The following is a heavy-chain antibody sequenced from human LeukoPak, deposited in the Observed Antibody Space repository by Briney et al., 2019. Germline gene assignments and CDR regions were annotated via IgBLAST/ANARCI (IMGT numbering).Heavy chain of an antibody. D-gene: IGHD4-11*01. V-gene: IGHV4-30-2*05. CDR1: GGSISSGAYS. Sequence: SQTLSLTCAVSGGSISSGAYSWSWIRQLPGKGLEWIGYIYHSGSTYYNPSLKSRVTISVDTSKNQFSLKLSSVTAADTAAYYCARGPNTAGNYRAFDLWGQGTKVTVSS. J-gene: IGHJ3*01. CDR2: IYHSGST. CDR3: ARGPNTAGNYRAFDL.